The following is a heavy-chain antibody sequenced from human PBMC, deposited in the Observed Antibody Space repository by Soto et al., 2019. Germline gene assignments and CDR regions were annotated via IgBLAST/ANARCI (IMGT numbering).Heavy chain of an antibody. Sequence: GGSLRLSCAASGFTFSSYAMHWVRQAPGKGLEWVAVISYDGSNKYYADSVKGRFTISRDNSKNTLYLQMNSLRAEDTAVYYCARGDSGSSWYYWGQGTLVTVSS. CDR2: ISYDGSNK. V-gene: IGHV3-30-3*01. D-gene: IGHD6-13*01. J-gene: IGHJ4*02. CDR1: GFTFSSYA. CDR3: ARGDSGSSWYY.